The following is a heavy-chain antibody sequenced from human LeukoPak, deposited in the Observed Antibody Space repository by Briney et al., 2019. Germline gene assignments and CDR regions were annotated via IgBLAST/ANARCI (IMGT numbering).Heavy chain of an antibody. J-gene: IGHJ4*02. Sequence: ASVKVSCKASGGTFSGYAITWVRQAPGQGLEWMGGIIPIFGTANYAQKFQGRVTITADKFTSTAYMELSSLRSEDTAVYYCASSGILTGNFDYWGQGTLVTISS. V-gene: IGHV1-69*06. D-gene: IGHD3-9*01. CDR3: ASSGILTGNFDY. CDR1: GGTFSGYA. CDR2: IIPIFGTA.